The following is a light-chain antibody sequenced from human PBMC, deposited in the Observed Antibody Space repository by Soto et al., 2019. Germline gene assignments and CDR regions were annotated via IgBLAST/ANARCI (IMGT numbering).Light chain of an antibody. V-gene: IGKV1-39*01. Sequence: DIKMTQSPSTLSASVGDGVTITCRASQRISTWLAWYQQKPGKAPKLLIYAASSLQSGVPSRFSGSGSGTGFTLTISSLLPEDFATYYCQQSHTIPRTFGQGTKVDIK. CDR2: AAS. CDR3: QQSHTIPRT. CDR1: QRISTW. J-gene: IGKJ1*01.